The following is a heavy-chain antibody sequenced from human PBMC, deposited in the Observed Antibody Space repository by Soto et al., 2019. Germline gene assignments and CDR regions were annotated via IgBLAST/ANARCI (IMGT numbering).Heavy chain of an antibody. CDR1: GFTFSSYA. J-gene: IGHJ4*02. Sequence: QVQLVESGGGVVQPGRSLRLSCAASGFTFSSYAMHWVRQAPGKGLEWVAVISYDGSNKYYADSVKGRFTITRDNSKNTLYLQMNRVRAEDTAVYYCARDLRGRIPVAGTLDYWGQGTLVTVSS. D-gene: IGHD6-19*01. CDR2: ISYDGSNK. V-gene: IGHV3-30-3*01. CDR3: ARDLRGRIPVAGTLDY.